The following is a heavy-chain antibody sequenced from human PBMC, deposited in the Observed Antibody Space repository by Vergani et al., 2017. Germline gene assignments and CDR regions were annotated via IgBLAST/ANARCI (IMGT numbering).Heavy chain of an antibody. CDR3: ERHATVEWLVKLGGIDP. J-gene: IGHJ5*02. D-gene: IGHD6-19*01. CDR1: GASIRSSNYY. V-gene: IGHV4-39*01. CDR2: IYYSGST. Sequence: QLQLQESGPGLVKPSATLSLTCSVSGASIRSSNYYWGWIRQPPGKGLEWIASIYYSGSTYYNPSLKSRVTISVDTSKNQFALKLSSVTAADTAVYFCERHATVEWLVKLGGIDPWGQGILVTVSS.